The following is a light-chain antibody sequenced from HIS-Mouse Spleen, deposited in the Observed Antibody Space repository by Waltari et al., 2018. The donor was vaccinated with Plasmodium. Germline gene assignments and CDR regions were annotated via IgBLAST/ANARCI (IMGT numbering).Light chain of an antibody. J-gene: IGLJ3*02. CDR3: YSTDSSGNHRV. CDR1: ALPNKY. Sequence: SYELTQPPSVSVSPGQTARTTCSGDALPNKYAYWYQQKSGQAPVLVIYEDSKRPPGIPERFSGSSSGTMATLTISGAQVEDEADYYCYSTDSSGNHRVFGGGTKLTVL. CDR2: EDS. V-gene: IGLV3-10*01.